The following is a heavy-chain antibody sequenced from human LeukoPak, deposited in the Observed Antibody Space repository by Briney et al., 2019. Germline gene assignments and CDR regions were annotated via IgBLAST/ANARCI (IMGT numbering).Heavy chain of an antibody. CDR2: IKSKTDGGTT. Sequence: PGGSLRLSCEASGFTFSSYAMSWVRQAPGKGLEWVGRIKSKTDGGTTDYAAPVKGRFTISRDDSKNTLYLQMNSLKTEDTAVYYCTTDVITAMARDYWGQGTLVTVSS. D-gene: IGHD5-18*01. V-gene: IGHV3-15*01. J-gene: IGHJ4*02. CDR3: TTDVITAMARDY. CDR1: GFTFSSYA.